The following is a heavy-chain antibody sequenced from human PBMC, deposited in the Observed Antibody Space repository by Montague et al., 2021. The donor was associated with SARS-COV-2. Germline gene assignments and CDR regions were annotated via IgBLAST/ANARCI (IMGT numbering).Heavy chain of an antibody. CDR2: IYYSGST. V-gene: IGHV4-39*01. CDR1: GGSISGSSYY. D-gene: IGHD3-22*01. CDR3: ARHGKTRISMIVVVIGYFDY. J-gene: IGHJ4*02. Sequence: SETLSLTCTVSGGSISGSSYYWGWIRQPPGKGLEWIGCIYYSGSTYYNPSLKSRVTISVDTSKNQFSLKLSSVTAADTAVYYCARHGKTRISMIVVVIGYFDYWGQGTLVTVSS.